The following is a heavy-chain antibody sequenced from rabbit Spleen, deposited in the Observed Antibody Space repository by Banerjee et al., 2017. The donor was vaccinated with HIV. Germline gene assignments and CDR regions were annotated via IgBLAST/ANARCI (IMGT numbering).Heavy chain of an antibody. CDR1: GFTISSTYW. J-gene: IGHJ4*01. D-gene: IGHD4-1*01. V-gene: IGHV1S40*01. CDR3: ARDLAGAIGWNFYL. Sequence: QSLEESGGDLVKPGASLTLTCTASGFTISSTYWMCWFRQAPGRGLEWIACIYGGSYKYASWAKGLFTISRTSSTTVTLQMTSLTAADTATYLCARDLAGAIGWNFYLWGQGTLVTVS. CDR2: IYGGSY.